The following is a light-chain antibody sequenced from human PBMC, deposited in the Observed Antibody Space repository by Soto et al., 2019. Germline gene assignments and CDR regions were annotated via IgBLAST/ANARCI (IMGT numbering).Light chain of an antibody. V-gene: IGLV2-14*01. J-gene: IGLJ1*01. CDR1: SSDVGTYDY. CDR2: EVT. CDR3: SSHTSVNTRV. Sequence: QSALTQPASVSGSPVQSIAISCTGTSSDVGTYDYVSWYQQYPDKAPKLIIYEVTQRPSGVSNRFSGSKSGNTASLTISGLQAEDEADYYCSSHTSVNTRVFGTGTKVTVL.